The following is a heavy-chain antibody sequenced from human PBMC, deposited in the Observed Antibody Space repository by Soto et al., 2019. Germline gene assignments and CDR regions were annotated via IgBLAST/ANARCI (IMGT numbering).Heavy chain of an antibody. CDR2: IDWDDDK. CDR3: ARMGGVRHTNELHHWLDP. V-gene: IGHV2-70*04. D-gene: IGHD2-8*01. J-gene: IGHJ5*02. Sequence: SGPTLVNPTQTLTLTCTCSGFSLSTSEVRVSWIRQPPGKALEWLARIDWDDDKFYSTSLKSRLTISKDTSKNQVVLTMTNMDPADTATYYCARMGGVRHTNELHHWLDPWGQGTQVTVSS. CDR1: GFSLSTSEVR.